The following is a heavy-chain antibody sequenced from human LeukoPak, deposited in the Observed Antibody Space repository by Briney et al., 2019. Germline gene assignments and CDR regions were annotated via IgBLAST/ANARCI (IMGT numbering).Heavy chain of an antibody. Sequence: GGSLRLSCAASGFTFSSYGMHWARQAPGKGLEWVSAISGSGGSTYYADSVKGRFTISRDNSKNTLYLQMNSLRAEDTAVYYCAKDDASMVRGPYYFDYWGQGTLVTVSS. CDR3: AKDDASMVRGPYYFDY. J-gene: IGHJ4*02. V-gene: IGHV3-23*01. CDR2: ISGSGGST. D-gene: IGHD3-10*01. CDR1: GFTFSSYG.